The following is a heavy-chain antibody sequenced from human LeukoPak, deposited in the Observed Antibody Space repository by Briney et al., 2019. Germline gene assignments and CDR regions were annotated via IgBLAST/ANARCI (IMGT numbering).Heavy chain of an antibody. CDR2: FDPEDGET. D-gene: IGHD6-19*01. J-gene: IGHJ4*02. V-gene: IGHV1-24*01. CDR3: ATMIAVASPFDY. Sequence: VVFDPEDGETIYAQKVQGRVTMTDDTSTDTAYMELSSLRSEDTAVYYCATMIAVASPFDYWGQGTLVTVSS.